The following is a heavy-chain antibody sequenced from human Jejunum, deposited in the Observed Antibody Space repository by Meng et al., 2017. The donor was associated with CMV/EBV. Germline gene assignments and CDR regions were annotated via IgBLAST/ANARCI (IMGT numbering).Heavy chain of an antibody. CDR3: AKDKGVRTFDY. CDR1: GISFSSSG. J-gene: IGHJ4*02. CDR2: IRHDGSNE. D-gene: IGHD1-1*01. Sequence: GQLVESGGGVCRPWESLCLSCAASGISFSSSGMHWVRQAPGKGLEWVAFIRHDGSNEYYVESVRGRFTISRDNSKNTVYLEMNSLRSEDTAVYYCAKDKGVRTFDYWGQGTLVTVSS. V-gene: IGHV3-30*02.